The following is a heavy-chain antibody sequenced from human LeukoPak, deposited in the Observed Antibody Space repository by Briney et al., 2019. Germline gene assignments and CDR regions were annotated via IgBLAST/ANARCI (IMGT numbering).Heavy chain of an antibody. V-gene: IGHV1-18*01. Sequence: SVKVSCKTSGYTFTTYGITWVRQAPGQGLEWMGWISAENGNTNYGKKVQDRVTMTRDTSTDTVYMELRNLRSDDTAVYYCARDQRPWEPGPFNLWGQGTMVTVSS. J-gene: IGHJ3*01. CDR3: ARDQRPWEPGPFNL. D-gene: IGHD1-26*01. CDR2: ISAENGNT. CDR1: GYTFTTYG.